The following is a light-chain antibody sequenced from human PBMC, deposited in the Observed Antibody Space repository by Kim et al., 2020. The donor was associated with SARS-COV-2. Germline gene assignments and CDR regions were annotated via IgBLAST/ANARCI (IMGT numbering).Light chain of an antibody. CDR1: SLRRFY. V-gene: IGLV3-19*01. CDR3: SSRDSSDKTYV. Sequence: SSELTQDPAVSVALGQTVRITCQGDSLRRFYASWYQLKPGQAPVFVLYGKNNRPSGIPDRFSGSSSGNTASMTITGAQAEDVADYYFSSRDSSDKTYVFG. J-gene: IGLJ1*01. CDR2: GKN.